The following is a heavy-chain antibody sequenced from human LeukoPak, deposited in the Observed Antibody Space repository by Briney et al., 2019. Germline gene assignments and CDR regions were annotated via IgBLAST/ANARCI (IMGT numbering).Heavy chain of an antibody. CDR3: AKGMSSSWTYNYFDV. V-gene: IGHV3-23*01. Sequence: AGSLRLSCAVSGFSISSFGMSWVRLAQRQGMEWVSGVGGGGGTTSFADSATGRFTVSRDNSKNTLYLQMTTLRAEDTAMYYCAKGMSSSWTYNYFDVWSQGTLVTVSS. CDR1: GFSISSFG. CDR2: VGGGGGTT. D-gene: IGHD6-13*01. J-gene: IGHJ4*02.